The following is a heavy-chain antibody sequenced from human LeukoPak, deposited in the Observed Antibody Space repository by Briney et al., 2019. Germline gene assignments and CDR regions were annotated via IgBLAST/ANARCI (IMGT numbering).Heavy chain of an antibody. J-gene: IGHJ4*02. V-gene: IGHV3-7*01. CDR2: IKQDGSEK. CDR1: GFTFSGYW. Sequence: GGSLRLSCAASGFTFSGYWMTWVRQAPGKGLEWVANIKQDGSEKNYVDSVKGRFTISRDNTRNSLFLQMHSLRAEDTAVYYCARIQGSGYYTYWGRGTLVTVSS. D-gene: IGHD3-22*01. CDR3: ARIQGSGYYTY.